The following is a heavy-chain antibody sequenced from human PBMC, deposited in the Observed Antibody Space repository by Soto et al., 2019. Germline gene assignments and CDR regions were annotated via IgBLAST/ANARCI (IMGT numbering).Heavy chain of an antibody. D-gene: IGHD6-19*01. CDR2: ISAYNGNT. J-gene: IGHJ5*02. CDR1: GYTFTSYG. CDR3: ARDLYSSGWYGWFDP. V-gene: IGHV1-18*04. Sequence: RASVKVSCKASGYTFTSYGISWVRQAPGQGLEWMGWISAYNGNTNYAQKLQGRVTMTTDTSTSTAYMELRSLRSDDTAVYYCARDLYSSGWYGWFDPWGQGTLVTVSS.